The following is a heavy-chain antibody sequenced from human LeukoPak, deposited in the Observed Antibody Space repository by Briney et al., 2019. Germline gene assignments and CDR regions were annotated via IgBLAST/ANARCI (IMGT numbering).Heavy chain of an antibody. CDR3: ARLYSSGWETLGY. Sequence: GGSLRLSCAASGFTFTTYDIHWVRQAPGKGLEWVAFLWDGGNKQYHADSVKGRFTISRGNSKNTLYLQMNSLRAEDTAVYYCARLYSSGWETLGYWGQGTLVTVSS. V-gene: IGHV3-33*01. CDR2: LWDGGNKQ. J-gene: IGHJ4*02. D-gene: IGHD6-19*01. CDR1: GFTFTTYD.